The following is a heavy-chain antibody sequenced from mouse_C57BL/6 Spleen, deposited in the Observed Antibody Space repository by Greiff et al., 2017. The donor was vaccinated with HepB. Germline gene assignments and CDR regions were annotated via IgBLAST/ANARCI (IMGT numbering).Heavy chain of an antibody. CDR1: GYTFTSYW. CDR2: IDPSDSYT. CDR3: ARRDGSSLFDY. V-gene: IGHV1-69*01. Sequence: VQLQQSGAELVMPGASVKLSCKASGYTFTSYWMHWVKQRPGQGLEWIGAIDPSDSYTNYNQKFKGKSTLTVDKSSSTAYMQLSSLTAEDSAVYYCARRDGSSLFDYWGQGTTLTVSS. D-gene: IGHD1-1*01. J-gene: IGHJ2*01.